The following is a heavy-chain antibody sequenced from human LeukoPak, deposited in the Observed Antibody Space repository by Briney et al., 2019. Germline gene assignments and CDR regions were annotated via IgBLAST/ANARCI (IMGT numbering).Heavy chain of an antibody. CDR1: GGSITTGDYS. J-gene: IGHJ4*02. D-gene: IGHD3-10*01. V-gene: IGHV4-30-2*01. CDR3: ARAKGYYGSGIPYFDY. Sequence: SQTLSLTCSVSGGSITTGDYSWNWIRQPPGQGLEWIGYFYHGGTTYYNPSLKGRVTISVDRSKNQFSLRLSSVAAADTAVYYCARAKGYYGSGIPYFDYWGQGTLVTVSS. CDR2: FYHGGTT.